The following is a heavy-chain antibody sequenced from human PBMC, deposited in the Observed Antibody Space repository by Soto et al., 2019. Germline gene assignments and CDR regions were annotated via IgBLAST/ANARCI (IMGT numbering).Heavy chain of an antibody. Sequence: PVESLKIACKGFGYSFTGHWIGWVRQMPGKGLEWMGSIFPGDSDTRYSPSFQGQVAVSAVKSISTAYLHWSSLKASDTAMSYCPRRIEARTGWCGMHVLGQVTTVAVYS. CDR1: GYSFTGHW. CDR2: IFPGDSDT. V-gene: IGHV5-51*01. CDR3: PRRIEARTGWCGMHV. D-gene: IGHD6-6*01. J-gene: IGHJ6*02.